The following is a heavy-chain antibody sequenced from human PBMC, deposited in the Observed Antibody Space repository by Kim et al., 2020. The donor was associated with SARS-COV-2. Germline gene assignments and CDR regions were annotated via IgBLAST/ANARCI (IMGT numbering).Heavy chain of an antibody. Sequence: GGSLRLSCAASGFTFRHYYMFWIRQAPGKGLEWVSYISSSDRAMYYADSVKGRFTISRDNAKNSVFLHMNSLRAEDTAVYYCARDPGLGRAYSSYYFDYWGQGALVTVSS. D-gene: IGHD4-4*01. J-gene: IGHJ4*02. V-gene: IGHV3-11*01. CDR2: ISSSDRAM. CDR3: ARDPGLGRAYSSYYFDY. CDR1: GFTFRHYY.